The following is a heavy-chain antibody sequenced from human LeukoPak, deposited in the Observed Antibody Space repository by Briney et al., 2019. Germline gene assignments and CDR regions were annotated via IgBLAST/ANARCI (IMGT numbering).Heavy chain of an antibody. CDR2: INHSGST. V-gene: IGHV4-34*01. Sequence: SETLSLTCAVYGGSFSGYYWSWIRQPPGKGLEWIGEINHSGSTNYNPSLKSRVTISVDTSKNQFSLKLSSVTAADTAVYYCARGRQPRPGHSYGSVAGYYFDYWGQGTLVTVSS. D-gene: IGHD5-18*01. CDR1: GGSFSGYY. CDR3: ARGRQPRPGHSYGSVAGYYFDY. J-gene: IGHJ4*02.